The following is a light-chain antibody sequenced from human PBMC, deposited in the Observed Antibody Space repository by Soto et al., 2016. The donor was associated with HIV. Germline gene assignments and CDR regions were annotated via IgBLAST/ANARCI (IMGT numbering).Light chain of an antibody. CDR1: QGIKNE. Sequence: AIQMTQSPSSLSASVGDRVTITCRASQGIKNELGWYQQKPGKAPKLLIYSASSLGSGVPSRFSGSGSGTDFTLTISSLQPEDFATYFCQQYKNYPLTFGGGTKVEIK. V-gene: IGKV1-6*01. J-gene: IGKJ4*01. CDR2: SAS. CDR3: QQYKNYPLT.